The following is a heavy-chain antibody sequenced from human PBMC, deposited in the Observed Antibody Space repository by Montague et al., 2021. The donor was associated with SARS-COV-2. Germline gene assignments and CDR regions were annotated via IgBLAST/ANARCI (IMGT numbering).Heavy chain of an antibody. Sequence: TLSLTCAVSGGSISSGGYSWNWIRQPPGKGLEWIGYTYHNGSTYYNPSLKSRVTISLDSSKNQFSLNLTSVTASDTAVYYCARGSMVRGGKVYYGVDVWGQGATVTVSS. D-gene: IGHD3-10*01. V-gene: IGHV4-30-2*01. CDR1: GGSISSGGYS. J-gene: IGHJ6*02. CDR3: ARGSMVRGGKVYYGVDV. CDR2: TYHNGST.